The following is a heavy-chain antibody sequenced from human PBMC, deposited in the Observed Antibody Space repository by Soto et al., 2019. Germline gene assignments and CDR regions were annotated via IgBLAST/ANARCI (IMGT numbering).Heavy chain of an antibody. CDR1: GFTFSSYA. J-gene: IGHJ4*02. CDR3: AKDQLGSGWYNYFDY. D-gene: IGHD6-19*01. Sequence: GGSLRLSCAASGFTFSSYAMSWVRQAPGKGLEWVSAISGSGGSTYYADSVKGRFTISRDNSKNTLYLQMNSLRAEDTAVYYCAKDQLGSGWYNYFDYWGQGTLVTVSS. V-gene: IGHV3-23*01. CDR2: ISGSGGST.